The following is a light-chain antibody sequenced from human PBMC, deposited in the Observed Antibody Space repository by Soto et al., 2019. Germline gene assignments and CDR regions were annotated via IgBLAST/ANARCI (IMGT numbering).Light chain of an antibody. CDR2: DVS. CDR3: SSYTSSSTRV. CDR1: SSDVGGYNY. V-gene: IGLV2-14*01. J-gene: IGLJ1*01. Sequence: QSALTRPASVSGSPGQSITISCTGTSSDVGGYNYASWYQQHPGKAPKLMIYDVSNRPSGVSNRFSGSKSGNTASLTISGLQAEDEADYYCSSYTSSSTRVFGTGTKVTVL.